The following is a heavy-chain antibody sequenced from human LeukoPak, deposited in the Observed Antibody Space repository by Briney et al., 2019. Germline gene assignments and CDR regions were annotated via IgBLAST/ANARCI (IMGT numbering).Heavy chain of an antibody. CDR3: ARGRVYDSSGYYYGSNDY. D-gene: IGHD3-22*01. CDR1: GYTFTGYY. V-gene: IGHV1-2*02. J-gene: IGHJ4*02. Sequence: ASVKVSCKASGYTFTGYYMHWVRQAPGQGLEWMGWINPNDGGTNYAQKFQGRVTMTRDTSISTAYMELSRLRSDDTAVYYCARGRVYDSSGYYYGSNDYWGQGTLVTVSS. CDR2: INPNDGGT.